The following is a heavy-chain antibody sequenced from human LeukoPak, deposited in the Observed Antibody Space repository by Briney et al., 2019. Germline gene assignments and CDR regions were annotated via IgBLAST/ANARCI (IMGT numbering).Heavy chain of an antibody. V-gene: IGHV3-23*01. J-gene: IGHJ5*02. CDR1: GLTFNNYA. CDR2: ISGRGASK. Sequence: GGSLRLSCAVSGLTFNNYAMSWVRQAPGKGLEWVSGISGRGASKYYADSVKGRFTISRDNSKNTLYLQMNSLRAEDTAVYYCAIDPGNWFDPWGQGTLVTVSS. CDR3: AIDPGNWFDP.